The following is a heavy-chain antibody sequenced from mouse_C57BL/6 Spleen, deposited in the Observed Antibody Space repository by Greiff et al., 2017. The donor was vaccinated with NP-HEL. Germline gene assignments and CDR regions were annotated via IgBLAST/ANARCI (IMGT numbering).Heavy chain of an antibody. CDR1: GYTFTDYE. CDR2: IDPETGGT. CDR3: TREDGSSYRYFDV. V-gene: IGHV1-15*01. Sequence: QVQLQQSGAELVRPGASVTLSCKASGYTFTDYEMHWVKQTPVHGLEWIGAIDPETGGTAYNQKFKGKAILTADKSSSTAYMELRSLTSEDSAVYYCTREDGSSYRYFDVWGTGTTVTVSS. D-gene: IGHD1-1*01. J-gene: IGHJ1*03.